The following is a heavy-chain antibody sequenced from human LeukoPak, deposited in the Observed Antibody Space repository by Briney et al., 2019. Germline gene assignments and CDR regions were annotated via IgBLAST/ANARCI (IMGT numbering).Heavy chain of an antibody. D-gene: IGHD2-15*01. V-gene: IGHV3-23*01. CDR1: GFTFSSYG. CDR2: ISGSGVST. Sequence: QPGGSLRLSCAASGFTFSSYGMSWVRQAPGKGLEWVSGISGSGVSTYYADSVKGRFTISRDNSKNTLYLQMNSLRAEDTAVYYCAKSIVVVVAATPSYYFDYWGQGTLVTVSS. J-gene: IGHJ4*02. CDR3: AKSIVVVVAATPSYYFDY.